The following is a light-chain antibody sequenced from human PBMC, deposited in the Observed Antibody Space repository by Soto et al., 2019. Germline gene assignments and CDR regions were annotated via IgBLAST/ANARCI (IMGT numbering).Light chain of an antibody. CDR3: SSYTTISTYV. Sequence: QSALTQPASVSGSPGQSITISCTGTSSDVGGYNYVSWCQQHPGKAPKLMIYDVRNRPSGVSNRFSGSKSVNTASLTISGLQAEDEADYYCSSYTTISTYVFGNGTKVTVL. J-gene: IGLJ1*01. V-gene: IGLV2-14*01. CDR2: DVR. CDR1: SSDVGGYNY.